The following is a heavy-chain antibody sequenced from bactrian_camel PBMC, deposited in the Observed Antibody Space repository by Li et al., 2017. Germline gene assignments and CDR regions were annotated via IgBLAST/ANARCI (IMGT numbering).Heavy chain of an antibody. CDR2: IYTGNGRT. D-gene: IGHD1*01. CDR1: RYSPC. J-gene: IGHJ4*01. Sequence: QLVESGGGSVQAGGSLRLSCAASRYSPCMGWFRQAPGKGREGVAAIYTGNGRTYYADSVKGRFTISRDNAKNTLYLQMDSLKPEDSAMYYCAAEGLWHYSGRCEQYRYWGQGTQVTVS. CDR3: AAEGLWHYSGRCEQYRY. V-gene: IGHV3S1*01.